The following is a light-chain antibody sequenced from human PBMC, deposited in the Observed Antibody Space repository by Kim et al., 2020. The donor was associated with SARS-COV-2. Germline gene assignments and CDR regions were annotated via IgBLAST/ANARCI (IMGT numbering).Light chain of an antibody. V-gene: IGLV3-9*01. J-gene: IGLJ2*01. CDR2: RDG. CDR1: NIGIKN. CDR3: QVWDSSAVI. Sequence: VALGQTARITCGGNNIGIKNVHWYQQKPGQAPVLVIYRDGNRPSGIPERFSGSNSGNTATLTISRAQAGDEADYYCQVWDSSAVIFGGGTQLTVL.